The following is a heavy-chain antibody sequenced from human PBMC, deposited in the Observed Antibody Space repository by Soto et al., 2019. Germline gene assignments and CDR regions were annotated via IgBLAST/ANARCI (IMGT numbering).Heavy chain of an antibody. J-gene: IGHJ6*03. D-gene: IGHD2-15*01. CDR1: GGSFSGYY. Sequence: SETLSLTCAVYGGSFSGYYWSWIRQPPGKGLEWIGEINHSGSTNYNPSLKSRVTISVDTSKNQFSLKLSSVTAADTAVYYCARLSAAQRTHYYYYYMDVWGKGTTVTGSS. CDR3: ARLSAAQRTHYYYYYMDV. V-gene: IGHV4-34*01. CDR2: INHSGST.